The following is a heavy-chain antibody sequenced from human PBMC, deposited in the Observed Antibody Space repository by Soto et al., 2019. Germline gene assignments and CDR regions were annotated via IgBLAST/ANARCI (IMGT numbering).Heavy chain of an antibody. Sequence: QVQLQESGPGLVKPSQTLSLICTVSGGSISNSAYYWSWIRQHPGKGLEWIGYIYYSGSTYYNPSLKSRVTISVDTSKNQFSLQLSSVTAADTAVYYCARHSSGYHPDYWGQGTLVTVSS. CDR1: GGSISNSAYY. D-gene: IGHD3-22*01. V-gene: IGHV4-31*03. J-gene: IGHJ4*02. CDR3: ARHSSGYHPDY. CDR2: IYYSGST.